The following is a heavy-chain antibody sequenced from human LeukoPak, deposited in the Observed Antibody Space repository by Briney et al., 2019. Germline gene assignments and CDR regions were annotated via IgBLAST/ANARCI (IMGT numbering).Heavy chain of an antibody. J-gene: IGHJ6*02. CDR3: ARGGYCSGGSCYSPPGDYYYYGMDV. V-gene: IGHV4-34*01. D-gene: IGHD2-15*01. CDR2: INPREST. CDR1: GGSFSGYY. Sequence: SETLSLTCAVYGGSFSGYYWGRIGQPPGEGLEWIGEINPRESTKHNPSLKSRVTISVDTSKNQFSLKLSSVTAADTAVYYCARGGYCSGGSCYSPPGDYYYYGMDVWGQGTTVTVSS.